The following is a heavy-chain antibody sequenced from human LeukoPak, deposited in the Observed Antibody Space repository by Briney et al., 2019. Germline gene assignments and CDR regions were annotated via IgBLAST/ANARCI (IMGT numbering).Heavy chain of an antibody. V-gene: IGHV5-51*01. CDR3: ARLVGGNYGDY. D-gene: IGHD4-23*01. CDR1: GYSFGYYW. J-gene: IGHJ4*02. Sequence: GESLKISCKASGYSFGYYWIAWVRQMPGKGLEWMGIIYPGDSETRYSPSFQGQVTISADKSSSTAYLQWSSVKASDTAIYYCARLVGGNYGDYWGQGTLVTVSS. CDR2: IYPGDSET.